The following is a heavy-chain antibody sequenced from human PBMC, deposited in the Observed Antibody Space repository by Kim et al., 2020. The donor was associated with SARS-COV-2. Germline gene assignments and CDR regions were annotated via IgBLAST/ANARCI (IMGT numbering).Heavy chain of an antibody. CDR1: GFTFSSYA. V-gene: IGHV3-30*04. Sequence: GGSLRLSCAASGFTFSSYAMHWVRQAPGKGLEWVAVISYDGSNKYYADSVKGRFTISRDNSKNTLYLQMNSLRAEDTAVYYCARAVYYYGSGGLYGMDVWGQGTTVTVSS. D-gene: IGHD3-10*01. CDR2: ISYDGSNK. CDR3: ARAVYYYGSGGLYGMDV. J-gene: IGHJ6*02.